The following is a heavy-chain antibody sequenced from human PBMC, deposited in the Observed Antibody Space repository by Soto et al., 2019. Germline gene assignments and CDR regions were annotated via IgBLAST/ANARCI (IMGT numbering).Heavy chain of an antibody. CDR1: GFTFSSYA. CDR3: ARSSGWMHFDY. J-gene: IGHJ4*02. Sequence: QVQLVESGGGVVQPGRSLRLSCAASGFTFSSYAMHWVRQAPGKGLEWVAVISYDGSDKYYADSVKGRFTISRDNSKNTLYLQMNSLRAEDTAVDYCARSSGWMHFDYWGQGTLVTVSS. V-gene: IGHV3-30-3*01. D-gene: IGHD6-19*01. CDR2: ISYDGSDK.